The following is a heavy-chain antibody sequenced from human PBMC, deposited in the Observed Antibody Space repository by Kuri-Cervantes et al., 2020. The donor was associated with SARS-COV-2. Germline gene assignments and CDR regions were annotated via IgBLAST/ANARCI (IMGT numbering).Heavy chain of an antibody. D-gene: IGHD5-12*01. V-gene: IGHV1-24*01. CDR3: ARASSGCDLDIDY. J-gene: IGHJ4*02. CDR2: FDPEDGET. Sequence: ASVKVSCKVSGYTLAELSMHWVRQAPGKGLEWMGGFDPEDGETICAQKFQGRVTITADKSTSTAYMELSSLRSEDTAVYYCARASSGCDLDIDYWGQGTLVTVSS. CDR1: GYTLAELS.